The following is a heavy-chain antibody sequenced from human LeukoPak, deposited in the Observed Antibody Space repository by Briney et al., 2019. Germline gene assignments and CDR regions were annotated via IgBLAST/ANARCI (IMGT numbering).Heavy chain of an antibody. CDR3: ARALYNNGWYSVDY. D-gene: IGHD6-19*01. J-gene: IGHJ4*02. CDR2: INPNSSGT. Sequence: ASVKVSCKASGYTFTDFYMHWVRQAPGQGLEWMGWINPNSSGTNYAQKFQGRATMTRDTSISTAYMEVSRLISDDTAVYYCARALYNNGWYSVDYWGQGTLVAVSS. V-gene: IGHV1-2*02. CDR1: GYTFTDFY.